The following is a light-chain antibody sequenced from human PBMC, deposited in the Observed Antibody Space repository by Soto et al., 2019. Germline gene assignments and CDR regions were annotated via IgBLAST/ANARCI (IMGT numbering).Light chain of an antibody. V-gene: IGKV1-5*03. J-gene: IGKJ1*01. CDR2: KAS. CDR3: QQYNTYWT. CDR1: QSVNSW. Sequence: DIQMTQSPSTLSASVGDRVTIACRASQSVNSWLAWYQQKPGKAPKLLIYKASTLETGVPSRFSGTGSETEFTLTISSLQPDDFGTYYCQQYNTYWTVGQGTKVDIK.